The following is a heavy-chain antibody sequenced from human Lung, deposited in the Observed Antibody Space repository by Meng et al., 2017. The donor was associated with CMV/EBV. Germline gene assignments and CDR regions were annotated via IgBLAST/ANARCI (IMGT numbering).Heavy chain of an antibody. CDR2: ISYDGSNK. CDR3: ARGITVAPPSD. CDR1: GFTFSRFA. V-gene: IGHV3-30-3*01. Sequence: GESLKISCAASGFTFSRFAMHWVRQAPGKGLEWVAVISYDGSNKYYADSVKGRFTISRDNSKNTLYLQMNSLRAEDTAVYHCARGITVAPPSDWGQGTLVTFSS. J-gene: IGHJ4*02. D-gene: IGHD6-19*01.